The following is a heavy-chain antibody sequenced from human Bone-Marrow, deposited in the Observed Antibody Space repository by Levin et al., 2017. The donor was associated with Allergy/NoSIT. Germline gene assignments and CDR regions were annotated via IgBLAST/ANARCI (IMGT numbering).Heavy chain of an antibody. J-gene: IGHJ6*02. CDR1: GFTFSSYA. D-gene: IGHD6-19*01. CDR3: ARDYGALRRLVLAYYGMDV. V-gene: IGHV3-30*04. CDR2: ISYDGSNK. Sequence: GGSLRLSCAASGFTFSSYAMHWVRQAPGKGLEWVAVISYDGSNKYYADSVKGRFTISRDNSKNTLYLQMNSLRAEDTAVYYCARDYGALRRLVLAYYGMDVWGQGTTVTVSS.